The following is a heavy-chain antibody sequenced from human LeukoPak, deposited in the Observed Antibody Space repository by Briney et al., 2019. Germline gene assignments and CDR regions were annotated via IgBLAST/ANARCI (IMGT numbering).Heavy chain of an antibody. V-gene: IGHV4-31*03. CDR2: IYYSGST. Sequence: SETLSLTCTVSGGSISSGGYYWSWIRQHPGKGLEWIGYIYYSGSTYYNPSLKSRVTISADTSKNQFSLKLSSVTAADTAVYYCAGLDSSGYYEHWGQGTLVTVSS. J-gene: IGHJ4*02. D-gene: IGHD3-22*01. CDR1: GGSISSGGYY. CDR3: AGLDSSGYYEH.